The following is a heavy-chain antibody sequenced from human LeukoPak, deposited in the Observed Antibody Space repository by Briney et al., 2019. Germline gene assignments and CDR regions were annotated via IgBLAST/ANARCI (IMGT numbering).Heavy chain of an antibody. D-gene: IGHD7-27*01. CDR1: GGSISSGSYY. CDR2: IYYSGST. J-gene: IGHJ2*01. CDR3: ASSLNWGSGYFDL. Sequence: SETLSLTCTVSGGSISSGSYYWSWIRQPPGKGLEWIGYIYYSGSTNYNPSLKSRVTISVDTSKNQFSLKLSSVTAADTAVYYCASSLNWGSGYFDLWGRGTLVTVSS. V-gene: IGHV4-61*01.